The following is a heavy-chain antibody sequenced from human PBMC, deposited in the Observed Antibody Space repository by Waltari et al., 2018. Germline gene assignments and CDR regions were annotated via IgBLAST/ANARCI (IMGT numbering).Heavy chain of an antibody. CDR2: SSSNFGST. V-gene: IGHV3-23*01. CDR1: GFHFSSYA. CDR3: AKVGLSYWAEYLQH. D-gene: IGHD3-10*01. Sequence: EVQLLESGGGLVQPGGSLRLSCVASGFHFSSYAMAWVRQAPGKGREWVSSSSSNFGSTYYADSVKGRFTTTRDNSKNTLSLQMDSLRREDTAIYYCAKVGLSYWAEYLQHWGQGTLVTVSS. J-gene: IGHJ1*01.